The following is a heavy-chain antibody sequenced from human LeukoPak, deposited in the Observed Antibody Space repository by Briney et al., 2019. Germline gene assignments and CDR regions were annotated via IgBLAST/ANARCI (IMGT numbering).Heavy chain of an antibody. D-gene: IGHD3-3*01. CDR1: GGSISSGDYY. CDR2: IYYSGST. CDR3: ARSKYYDFWSGYSYPNWFDP. J-gene: IGHJ5*02. V-gene: IGHV4-30-4*01. Sequence: SQTLSLTCTVSGGSISSGDYYWSWIRQPPGRGLEGIGYIYYSGSTYYNPSLKSRVTISVDTSKNQFSLKLSYVTAADTAVYYCARSKYYDFWSGYSYPNWFDPWGQGTLVTVSS.